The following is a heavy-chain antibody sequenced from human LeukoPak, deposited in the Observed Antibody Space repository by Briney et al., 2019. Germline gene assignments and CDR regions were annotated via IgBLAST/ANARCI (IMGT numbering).Heavy chain of an antibody. CDR1: GGSISSYY. D-gene: IGHD3-9*01. J-gene: IGHJ4*02. Sequence: TPSETVSLTCTVSGGSISSYYWSWIRQPPGKGLEWIGYIYYSGSTNYNPSLKSRVTISVDTSKNQFSLKLSSVTAADTAVYYCARDNYDILTGYFYFDYWGQGTLVTVSS. CDR2: IYYSGST. CDR3: ARDNYDILTGYFYFDY. V-gene: IGHV4-59*01.